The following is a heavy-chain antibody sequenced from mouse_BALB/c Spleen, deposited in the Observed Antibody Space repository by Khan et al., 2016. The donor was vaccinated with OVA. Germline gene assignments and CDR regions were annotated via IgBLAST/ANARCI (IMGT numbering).Heavy chain of an antibody. CDR1: GFTFSSYG. J-gene: IGHJ3*01. CDR3: ASHLTGSFAY. V-gene: IGHV5-6*01. D-gene: IGHD4-1*01. CDR2: ISSGGSYT. Sequence: EVQLQESGGDLVKPGGSLKLSCVASGFTFSSYGMSWVRQTPDKRLEWVATISSGGSYTYYPDSVKGRFTISRDNAKNTLYLQMSSLNSEDTAMYYWASHLTGSFAYWGQGTLVTVSA.